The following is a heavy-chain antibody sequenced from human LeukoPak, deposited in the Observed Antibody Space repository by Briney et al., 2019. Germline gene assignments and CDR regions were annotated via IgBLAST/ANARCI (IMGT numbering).Heavy chain of an antibody. Sequence: GGSLRLSCAASGFTFATHGMSWVRQAPGKGLEWVSVISGSGGTTYYADSVKGRFTISRDSSKNTLYLQMNSLRAEDTAVYYCAKVSGGGLYYDGMDVWGQGTTVTVSS. V-gene: IGHV3-23*01. D-gene: IGHD1-14*01. CDR3: AKVSGGGLYYDGMDV. CDR2: ISGSGGTT. CDR1: GFTFATHG. J-gene: IGHJ6*02.